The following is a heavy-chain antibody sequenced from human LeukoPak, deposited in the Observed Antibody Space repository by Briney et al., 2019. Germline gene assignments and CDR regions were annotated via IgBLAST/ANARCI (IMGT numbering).Heavy chain of an antibody. J-gene: IGHJ6*03. Sequence: ASVKVSCKASGYTFTSYGISWVRQAPGQGLEWMGGIIPIFGTANYAQKFQGRVTITTDESTSTAYMELSSLRSEDTAVYYCARSRPYSQGYYMDVWGKGTTVTVSS. CDR2: IIPIFGTA. CDR3: ARSRPYSQGYYMDV. D-gene: IGHD2-15*01. V-gene: IGHV1-69*05. CDR1: GYTFTSYG.